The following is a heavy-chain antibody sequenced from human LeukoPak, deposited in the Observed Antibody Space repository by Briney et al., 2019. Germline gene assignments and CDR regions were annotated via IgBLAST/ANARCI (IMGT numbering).Heavy chain of an antibody. V-gene: IGHV3-64D*06. Sequence: PGGSLRLSCSASGFTFSSYTMHWVRQAPGKGLEYVSAINSYGDAACYAGSVRGRFTISRDNSKSTLSLQMSSLSAGDTAVYYCVKDQKTGSDLDYWGRGTLVTVSS. CDR2: INSYGDAA. CDR1: GFTFSSYT. D-gene: IGHD1-14*01. J-gene: IGHJ4*02. CDR3: VKDQKTGSDLDY.